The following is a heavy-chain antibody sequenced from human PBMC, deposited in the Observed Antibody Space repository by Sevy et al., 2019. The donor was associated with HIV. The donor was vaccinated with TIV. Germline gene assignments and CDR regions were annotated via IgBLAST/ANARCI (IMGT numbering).Heavy chain of an antibody. D-gene: IGHD7-27*01. CDR1: GFTFSSYA. J-gene: IGHJ4*02. CDR3: ARDNSGAQSY. V-gene: IGHV3-30*04. CDR2: ISYDGSNK. Sequence: GGSLRLSCAASGFTFSSYAMHCVRQAPGKGLEWVAVISYDGSNKYYADSVKGRFTISRDNSKNTLYLQMNSLRAEDTAVYYCARDNSGAQSYWGQGTLVTVSS.